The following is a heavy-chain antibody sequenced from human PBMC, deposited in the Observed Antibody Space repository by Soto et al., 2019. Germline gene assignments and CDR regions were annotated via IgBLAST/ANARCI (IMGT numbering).Heavy chain of an antibody. V-gene: IGHV3-23*01. CDR2: VSGIGGST. Sequence: PGGSLSLSCASSGFTFSSYAMSWVRQAPGKGLEWVSAVSGIGGSTYYADSVKGRFTIPRDNHKNTLYLQMNSLRAEDTAVYYCAKVGSTHGVYWGQGTLVTVSS. CDR1: GFTFSSYA. CDR3: AKVGSTHGVY. D-gene: IGHD2-2*01. J-gene: IGHJ4*02.